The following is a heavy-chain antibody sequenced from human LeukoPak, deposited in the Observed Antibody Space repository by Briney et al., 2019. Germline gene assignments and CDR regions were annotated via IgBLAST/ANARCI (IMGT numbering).Heavy chain of an antibody. J-gene: IGHJ4*02. V-gene: IGHV4-39*01. CDR2: IYYSGST. Sequence: SETLSLTCTVSGGSISSSSYYWGWIRQPPGKGLEWIGSIYYSGSTYYNPSLKSRVTISVDTSKNQFSLKLSSVTAADTAVYYCARLRGVRRYYYDSSGPGGYYFDYWGQGTLVTVSS. D-gene: IGHD3-22*01. CDR1: GGSISSSSYY. CDR3: ARLRGVRRYYYDSSGPGGYYFDY.